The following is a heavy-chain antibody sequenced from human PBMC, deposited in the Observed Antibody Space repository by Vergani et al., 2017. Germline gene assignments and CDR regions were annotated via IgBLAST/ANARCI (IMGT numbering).Heavy chain of an antibody. CDR2: INHSGST. CDR3: ARAPSDYDFWSGYSPYFDY. D-gene: IGHD3-3*01. CDR1: GGSFSGYY. J-gene: IGHJ4*02. Sequence: QVQLQQWGAGLLKPSETLSLTCAVYGGSFSGYYWSWIRQPPGKGLEWIGEINHSGSTNYNPSLKSRVTISVDTSKNQFSLKLSSVPAADTAVYYCARAPSDYDFWSGYSPYFDYWGQVTLVTVSS. V-gene: IGHV4-34*01.